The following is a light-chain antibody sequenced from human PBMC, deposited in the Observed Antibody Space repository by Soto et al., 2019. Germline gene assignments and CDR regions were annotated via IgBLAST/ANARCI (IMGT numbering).Light chain of an antibody. Sequence: EIVLTQSPGTLSLSTGERATLPCRASHSASSSLAWYQQKPGQAPRLLVFGASSRVLGIPDRFSGSGSGTDFTLTISRLEPEDFAVYYCQQYGSSPITFGQGTRLEIK. CDR2: GAS. V-gene: IGKV3-20*01. CDR1: HSASSS. J-gene: IGKJ5*01. CDR3: QQYGSSPIT.